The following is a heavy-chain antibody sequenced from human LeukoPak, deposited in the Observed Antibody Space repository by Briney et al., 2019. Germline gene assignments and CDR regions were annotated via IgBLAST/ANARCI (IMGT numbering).Heavy chain of an antibody. CDR1: GGSISSGGYY. J-gene: IGHJ4*02. CDR2: IYYSGST. Sequence: SETLSLTCTVSGGSISSGGYYWSWIRQHPGKGLEWIGYIYYSGSTYYNPSLKSRVTISVDTSKNQFSLKLSSVTAADTAVYYCARTKRAAGHYYFDYWGQGTLVTVSS. D-gene: IGHD6-13*01. CDR3: ARTKRAAGHYYFDY. V-gene: IGHV4-31*03.